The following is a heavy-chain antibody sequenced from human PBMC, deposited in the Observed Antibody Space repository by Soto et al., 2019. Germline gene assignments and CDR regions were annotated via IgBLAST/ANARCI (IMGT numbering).Heavy chain of an antibody. V-gene: IGHV3-30-3*01. CDR3: ASAFAVRAVWMWGLDN. CDR2: ISYDGSNK. J-gene: IGHJ4*03. Sequence: PRLSCAASGFTFSSYAMHWVRQAPGKGLEWVAVISYDGSNKYYADSVKGRFTISRDNSKNTLYLQMNSLRAEDTAVYYCASAFAVRAVWMWGLDNWCPGALLNASS. CDR1: GFTFSSYA. D-gene: IGHD1-26*01.